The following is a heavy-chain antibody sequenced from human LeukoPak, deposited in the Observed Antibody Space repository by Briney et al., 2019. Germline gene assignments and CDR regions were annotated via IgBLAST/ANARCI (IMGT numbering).Heavy chain of an antibody. Sequence: GGSLRLSCAVSGFTFSNYWMSWVRQGPGKGLEWVANIKEDGSAKYYVDSVKGRFTISRDNAENTLYLQMNSLRAEDTGVYYCAPQQAYSPYNWFDPWGQGTLVTVSS. CDR1: GFTFSNYW. J-gene: IGHJ5*02. D-gene: IGHD5-12*01. CDR3: APQQAYSPYNWFDP. V-gene: IGHV3-7*01. CDR2: IKEDGSAK.